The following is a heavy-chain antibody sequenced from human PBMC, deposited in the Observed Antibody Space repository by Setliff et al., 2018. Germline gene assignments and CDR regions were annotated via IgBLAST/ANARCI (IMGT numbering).Heavy chain of an antibody. Sequence: SETLSLTCAVYGGSFSGYYWSWIRQPPGKGLEWIGEIYHSGSTKYNPSLKSRVTISVDKFKNQFSLKLSSVTAADTAVYYCARSSYSGSYLNVWGQGTTVTVSS. J-gene: IGHJ6*02. CDR1: GGSFSGYY. CDR2: IYHSGST. CDR3: ARSSYSGSYLNV. V-gene: IGHV4-34*01. D-gene: IGHD1-26*01.